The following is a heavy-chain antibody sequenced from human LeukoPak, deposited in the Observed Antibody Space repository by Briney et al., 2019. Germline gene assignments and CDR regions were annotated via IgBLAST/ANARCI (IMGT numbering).Heavy chain of an antibody. J-gene: IGHJ1*01. CDR3: ANDPKYSSSWYPLAEYFQH. D-gene: IGHD6-13*01. CDR1: GFTFSSYA. V-gene: IGHV3-23*01. Sequence: GGSLRLSCAASGFTFSSYAMSWVRQAPGKGLEWVSAISCSGGSTYYADSVKGRFTISRDNSKNTLYLQMNSLRAEDTAVYYCANDPKYSSSWYPLAEYFQHWGQGTLVTVSS. CDR2: ISCSGGST.